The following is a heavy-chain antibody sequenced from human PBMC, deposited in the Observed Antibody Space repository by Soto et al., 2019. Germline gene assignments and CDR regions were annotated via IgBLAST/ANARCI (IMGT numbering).Heavy chain of an antibody. J-gene: IGHJ4*02. CDR2: IKEDGSEN. Sequence: GGSLRLSCGGSGFTFSDYWMSWVRQAPGKGLEWVANIKEDGSENYYGGSVKGRFTISRDNAKNSLYLQMNSLRAEDTAVYYCAILRGSIFRKTLDYWGQGPLVTVSS. CDR3: AILRGSIFRKTLDY. D-gene: IGHD3-10*01. V-gene: IGHV3-7*03. CDR1: GFTFSDYW.